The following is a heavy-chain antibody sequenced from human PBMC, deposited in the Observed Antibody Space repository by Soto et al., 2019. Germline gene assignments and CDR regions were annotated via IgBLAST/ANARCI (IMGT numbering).Heavy chain of an antibody. J-gene: IGHJ4*02. CDR3: ARNLGSAHV. CDR2: INPTGGST. D-gene: IGHD6-6*01. Sequence: QVQLVQSGAEVKEPGASVKVSCKASGYTFTSFYIHWVRQAPGQELEWMAIINPTGGSTNYAQRFRDRVTLTMATSTSTVYMELSGRRAEDTAVYYCARNLGSAHVWGQGTLVTVSS. CDR1: GYTFTSFY. V-gene: IGHV1-46*01.